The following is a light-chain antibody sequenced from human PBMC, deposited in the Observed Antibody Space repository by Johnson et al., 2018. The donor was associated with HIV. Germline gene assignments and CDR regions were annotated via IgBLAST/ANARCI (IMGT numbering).Light chain of an antibody. CDR1: SYNIGNNY. CDR2: ENN. V-gene: IGLV1-51*02. Sequence: QSVLSQPPSVSAAPGQKVTISCSGSSYNIGNNYVSWYRQLPGTAPKLVIYENNKRPSGIPDRFSGSKSGTSATLGITGLQTGDEADYYCGTWDSSLSAHFVFGTGTKITVL. J-gene: IGLJ1*01. CDR3: GTWDSSLSAHFV.